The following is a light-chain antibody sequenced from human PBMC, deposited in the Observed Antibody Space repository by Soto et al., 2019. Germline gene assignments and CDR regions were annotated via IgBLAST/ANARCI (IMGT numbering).Light chain of an antibody. CDR3: QQYNRYWT. CDR2: KAS. J-gene: IGKJ1*01. Sequence: DIPMTQSPSTLSASVGDRITISGRASQSVGTWVAWYQQKPGKAPNVLIYKASTLQSGVPSRFNGTGSGTEFTLTISSLQPDDSATYYCQQYNRYWTVGQGNKVEI. CDR1: QSVGTW. V-gene: IGKV1-5*03.